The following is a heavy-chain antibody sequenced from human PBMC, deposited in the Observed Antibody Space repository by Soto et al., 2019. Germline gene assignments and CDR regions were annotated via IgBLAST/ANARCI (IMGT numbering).Heavy chain of an antibody. CDR3: AKENGIRGANWGIFQS. CDR2: IRATGDTT. Sequence: EVQLLESGGGLVQPGGSLRLSCAASGFGFGGFAMNWVRQAPGKGLEWVSAIRATGDTTHYADSVKGRFTISRDNSKNKIYLQMNSLRAEDTAVYYCAKENGIRGANWGIFQSWGQGTLVTVSS. CDR1: GFGFGGFA. V-gene: IGHV3-23*01. D-gene: IGHD7-27*01. J-gene: IGHJ5*02.